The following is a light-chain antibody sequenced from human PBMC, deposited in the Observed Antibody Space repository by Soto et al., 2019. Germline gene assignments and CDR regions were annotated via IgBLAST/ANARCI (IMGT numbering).Light chain of an antibody. J-gene: IGKJ2*01. CDR2: SAS. Sequence: EVVMTQSPATLSVFPGEGVTLSCRASQSVSTSLAWYQQKRGQAPRLLIYSASTRATGIPARFSGSGSGTEFTLTISSLESEDFAVYYCQQYIHGYTFGQGTELEIK. CDR1: QSVSTS. V-gene: IGKV3-15*01. CDR3: QQYIHGYT.